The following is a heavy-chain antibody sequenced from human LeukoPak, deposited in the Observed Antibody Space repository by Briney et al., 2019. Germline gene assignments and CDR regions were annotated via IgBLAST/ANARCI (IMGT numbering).Heavy chain of an antibody. Sequence: GGSLRLSCIISGLTPSNYELDWVRQAPGKGLEWVSYMSRSADRIDYADSVKGRFTMSRDNARNSLYLQMNSLRVEDTAVYYCATRVPYTGYKNWGQGTLVTVSS. CDR1: GLTPSNYE. J-gene: IGHJ4*02. D-gene: IGHD5-24*01. CDR2: MSRSADRI. V-gene: IGHV3-48*03. CDR3: ATRVPYTGYKN.